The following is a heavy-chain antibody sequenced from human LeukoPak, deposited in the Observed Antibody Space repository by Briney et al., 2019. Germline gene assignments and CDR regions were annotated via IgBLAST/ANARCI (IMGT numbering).Heavy chain of an antibody. V-gene: IGHV3-21*01. CDR3: ARFIATAGYFDY. CDR2: ISLSSNYI. Sequence: GGSLRLSCAASGFTFDDYGMSWVRQAPGKGLEWVSSISLSSNYIYYADSVKGRFIISRDNAKNSLYLQMNSLRAEDTAVYYCARFIATAGYFDYWGQGTLVTVSS. J-gene: IGHJ4*02. D-gene: IGHD6-13*01. CDR1: GFTFDDYG.